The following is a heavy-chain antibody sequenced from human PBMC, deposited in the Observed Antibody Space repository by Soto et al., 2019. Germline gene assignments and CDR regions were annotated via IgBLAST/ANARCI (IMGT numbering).Heavy chain of an antibody. V-gene: IGHV3-23*01. CDR1: GFSFVNYA. Sequence: SWWSLRLSCSASGFSFVNYAMNWFRQAPGKGLEWVSGLSGSGTSTYYADSVKGRFTISRDNSRDTLFLQMNSLTADDTAVYYCAKATTNGGWFNPFDSWGQGALVTVSS. CDR3: AKATTNGGWFNPFDS. J-gene: IGHJ4*02. CDR2: LSGSGTST. D-gene: IGHD6-19*01.